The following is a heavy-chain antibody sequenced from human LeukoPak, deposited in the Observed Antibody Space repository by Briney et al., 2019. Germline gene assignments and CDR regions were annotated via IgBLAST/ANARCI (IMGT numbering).Heavy chain of an antibody. CDR2: IYYSGRT. J-gene: IGHJ4*02. Sequence: SQTLSLTCTVSGGSISNGDYYWSWIRQPPGKGLEWIGYIYYSGRTYYNPSLKSRVSISLDTSKNQFSLKMSSVTAADTAVYYCARETTSSGHDYWGQGTLVTVSS. CDR3: ARETTSSGHDY. V-gene: IGHV4-30-4*01. D-gene: IGHD3-22*01. CDR1: GGSISNGDYY.